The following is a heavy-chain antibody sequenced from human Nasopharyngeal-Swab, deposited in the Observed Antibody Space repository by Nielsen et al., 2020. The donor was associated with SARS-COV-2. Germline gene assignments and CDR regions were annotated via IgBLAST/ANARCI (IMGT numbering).Heavy chain of an antibody. D-gene: IGHD4-17*01. Sequence: GESLKISCAASGFTFSSYGMHWVRQAPGKGLEWVAVIWYDGSNKNYADSVKGRFTISRDNSKNTLYLQMNSLRAEDTAVYYCARENDYADEYYFDYWGQGTLVTVSS. CDR3: ARENDYADEYYFDY. CDR1: GFTFSSYG. CDR2: IWYDGSNK. V-gene: IGHV3-33*01. J-gene: IGHJ4*02.